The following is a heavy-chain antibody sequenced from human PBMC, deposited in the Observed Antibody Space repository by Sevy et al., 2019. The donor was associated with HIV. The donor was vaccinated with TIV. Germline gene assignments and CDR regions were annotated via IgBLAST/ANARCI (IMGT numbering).Heavy chain of an antibody. J-gene: IGHJ4*02. CDR2: ISYDGNNQ. Sequence: GGSLRLSCAASGFSFSSYGMHWVRQAPGQRLEWVAVISYDGNNQYYADSVKGRFTISRDNSKNTLFLQMNSLRAEDTAVYYCAKDFDWLLLIDHWGQGTLVTVSS. CDR3: AKDFDWLLLIDH. D-gene: IGHD3-9*01. V-gene: IGHV3-30*18. CDR1: GFSFSSYG.